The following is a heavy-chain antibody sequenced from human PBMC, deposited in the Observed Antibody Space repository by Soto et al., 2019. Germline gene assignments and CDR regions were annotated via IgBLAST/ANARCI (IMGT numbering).Heavy chain of an antibody. Sequence: PGGSLRLCCAASGFTFSSYAMHWVRQAPGKGLEWVAVISYDGSNKYYADSVRGRFTISRDNSKNTLYLQMNSLRAEDTAVYYCARDRGSSSSSNFDYWAQGTLVTVSS. J-gene: IGHJ4*02. D-gene: IGHD6-6*01. CDR1: GFTFSSYA. CDR2: ISYDGSNK. CDR3: ARDRGSSSSSNFDY. V-gene: IGHV3-30-3*01.